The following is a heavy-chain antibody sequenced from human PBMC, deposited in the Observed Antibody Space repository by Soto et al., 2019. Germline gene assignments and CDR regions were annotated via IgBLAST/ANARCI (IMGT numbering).Heavy chain of an antibody. D-gene: IGHD1-1*01. Sequence: GGSLRLSCVVSGFTFSSYAMSWVRQAPGKGLEWVSAFGGSDGRIYYAESVKGRFTISRDNSKNTLYLQMNSLSAEDTAVYYCAKDSWNNPLGGFDNCGQGTLVPVSS. V-gene: IGHV3-23*01. CDR1: GFTFSSYA. CDR2: FGGSDGRI. CDR3: AKDSWNNPLGGFDN. J-gene: IGHJ4*02.